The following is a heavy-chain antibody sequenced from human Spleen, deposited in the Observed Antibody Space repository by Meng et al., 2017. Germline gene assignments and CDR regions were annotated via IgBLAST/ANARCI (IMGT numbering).Heavy chain of an antibody. CDR1: GYTFSHYY. Sequence: ASVKVSCKASGYTFSHYYMHWVRQAPGQGLEWMGWINPNTGDKKYAQKFQGRVTMTGDTSISTAYMELSRLTSDDTAVYFCARKAGNCITITCYSLDYWGQGTLVTVSS. V-gene: IGHV1-2*02. CDR3: ARKAGNCITITCYSLDY. D-gene: IGHD2-15*01. J-gene: IGHJ4*02. CDR2: INPNTGDK.